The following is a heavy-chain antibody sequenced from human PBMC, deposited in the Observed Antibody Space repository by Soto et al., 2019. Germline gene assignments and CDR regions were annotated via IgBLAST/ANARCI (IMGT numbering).Heavy chain of an antibody. D-gene: IGHD3-10*01. CDR2: VNPILSMS. CDR1: GDTFSFYS. Sequence: QVQLVQSGAEVXRPGSSVKVSCKASGDTFSFYSINWVRQAPGLGLEWMGRVNPILSMSNYAQRFQGRVTMTADKXTSTAYMELSGLRSEDTAMYYCATSYGSGYRAFDYWGQGALVTVSS. V-gene: IGHV1-69*04. J-gene: IGHJ4*02. CDR3: ATSYGSGYRAFDY.